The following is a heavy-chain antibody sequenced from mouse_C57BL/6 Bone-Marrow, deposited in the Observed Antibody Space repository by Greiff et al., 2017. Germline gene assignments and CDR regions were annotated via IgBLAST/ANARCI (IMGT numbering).Heavy chain of an antibody. J-gene: IGHJ4*01. CDR3: ARRQLGHYYAMDY. CDR2: ISSGSSTI. V-gene: IGHV5-17*01. CDR1: GFTFSDYG. D-gene: IGHD4-1*02. Sequence: VQLKVSGGGLVKPGGSLKLSCAASGFTFSDYGMHWVRQAPEKGLEWVAYISSGSSTIYYADTVKGRFTISRDNAKNTLFLQMTSLRSEDTAMYYCARRQLGHYYAMDYWGQGTSVTVSS.